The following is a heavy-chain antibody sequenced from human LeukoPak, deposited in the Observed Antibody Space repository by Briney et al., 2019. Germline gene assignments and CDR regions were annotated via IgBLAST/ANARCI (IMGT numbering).Heavy chain of an antibody. CDR1: GFTFSSYS. V-gene: IGHV3-21*01. CDR3: AGEIAAAGSFDY. J-gene: IGHJ4*02. CDR2: ISSSSSYI. D-gene: IGHD6-13*01. Sequence: GGSLRLSCAASGFTFSSYSMNWVRQAPGKGLEWVSSISSSSSYIYYADSVKGRFTISRDNAKNSLYLQMNSLRAEDTAVYYCAGEIAAAGSFDYWGQGTLVTVSS.